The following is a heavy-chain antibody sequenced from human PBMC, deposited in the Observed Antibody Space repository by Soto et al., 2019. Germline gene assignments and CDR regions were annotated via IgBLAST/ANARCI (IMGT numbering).Heavy chain of an antibody. CDR1: GDSVSSNSVA. D-gene: IGHD2-15*01. CDR2: TYYRSKWYN. CDR3: ASLHSGASDSYDV. J-gene: IGHJ3*01. V-gene: IGHV6-1*01. Sequence: HSQTLSLTCVISGDSVSSNSVAWNWIRQSPSRGLEWLGRTYYRSKWYNNYAVSVKSRITINPDTSKNQFSLQLNSVSPEDTAVYYCASLHSGASDSYDVWGQGTMVTVSS.